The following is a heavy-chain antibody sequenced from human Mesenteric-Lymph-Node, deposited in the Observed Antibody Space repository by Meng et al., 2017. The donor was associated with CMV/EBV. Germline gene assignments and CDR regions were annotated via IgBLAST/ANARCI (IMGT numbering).Heavy chain of an antibody. Sequence: SGYTFSNHYIHWVRQAPGQGLEWLGAINAGGGNGGYAERFQGRISLTRDTSTSTVYMELSSLRSDDSAVYYCARLGTSTPPFYLDYWGQGTLVTVSS. CDR1: GYTFSNHY. V-gene: IGHV1-46*01. CDR2: INAGGGNG. CDR3: ARLGTSTPPFYLDY. D-gene: IGHD2-15*01. J-gene: IGHJ4*02.